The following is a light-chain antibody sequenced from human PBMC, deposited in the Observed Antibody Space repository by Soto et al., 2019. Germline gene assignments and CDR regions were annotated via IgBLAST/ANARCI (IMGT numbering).Light chain of an antibody. V-gene: IGLV1-44*01. CDR1: NSNIESNT. Sequence: QSVLTQPPSASGTPGQRVTISCSGSNSNIESNTVNWYQQLPGTAPKLLIYSNNQRPSGVPDRFSGSKSGTSASLAISGLQCDVEADYYCAAWDDSLNGHVVFGGGTKLTVL. J-gene: IGLJ2*01. CDR2: SNN. CDR3: AAWDDSLNGHVV.